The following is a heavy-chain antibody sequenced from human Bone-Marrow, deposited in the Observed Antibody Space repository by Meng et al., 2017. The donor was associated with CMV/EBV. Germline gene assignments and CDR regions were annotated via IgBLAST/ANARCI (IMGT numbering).Heavy chain of an antibody. V-gene: IGHV1-46*01. J-gene: IGHJ3*02. CDR1: GYTFTSYY. D-gene: IGHD1-7*01. CDR3: ARDSKGNYEFAFDI. CDR2: VNPSGGST. Sequence: ASVKVSCKASGYTFTSYYIHWVRQAPGQGLEWMGRVNPSGGSTSYAQKFQGRVTMTRDTSTSTVYMELSSLRSEDTAVYYCARDSKGNYEFAFDIWGQGTMVTVSS.